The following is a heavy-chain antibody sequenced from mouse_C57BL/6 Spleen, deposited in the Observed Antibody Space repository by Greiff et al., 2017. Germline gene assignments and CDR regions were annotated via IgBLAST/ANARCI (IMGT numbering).Heavy chain of an antibody. Sequence: VQLQQSGAELVRPGASVKLSCKASGYTFTDYYINWVKQRPGQGLEWIARIYPGSGNTYYNEKFKGKATLTAEKSSSTAYMQLSSLTSEDSAVYFCARWAYDSGYYYAMGYWGQGTSVTVSS. V-gene: IGHV1-76*01. J-gene: IGHJ4*01. CDR3: ARWAYDSGYYYAMGY. D-gene: IGHD1-1*01. CDR1: GYTFTDYY. CDR2: IYPGSGNT.